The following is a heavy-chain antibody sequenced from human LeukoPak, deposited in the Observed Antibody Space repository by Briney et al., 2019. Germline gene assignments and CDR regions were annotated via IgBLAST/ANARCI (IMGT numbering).Heavy chain of an antibody. CDR3: AKEGAYGLDY. J-gene: IGHJ4*02. Sequence: GGSLRLSCVVSGFTFSSYAMTWVRQAPGKGLEWVSGINHSGGRTSYADSMKGRITISRDNAKNMLYLQVNSLRVEDTAAYYCAKEGAYGLDYWGRGTLVTVPS. V-gene: IGHV3-23*01. CDR1: GFTFSSYA. D-gene: IGHD1-26*01. CDR2: INHSGGRT.